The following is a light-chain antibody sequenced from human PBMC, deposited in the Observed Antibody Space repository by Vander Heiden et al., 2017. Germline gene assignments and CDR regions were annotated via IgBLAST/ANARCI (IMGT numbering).Light chain of an antibody. CDR1: QSVLYSSNNKKY. Sequence: DIVMTQSPDPLAVSLGERATINCKSSQSVLYSSNNKKYLAWYQQKPGQPPKLLIYWASTRESGVPDRFSGSGSGTDFTLTISSLQAEDVAVYYCQQYYSTPSFGQGTKLEIK. V-gene: IGKV4-1*01. CDR3: QQYYSTPS. CDR2: WAS. J-gene: IGKJ2*01.